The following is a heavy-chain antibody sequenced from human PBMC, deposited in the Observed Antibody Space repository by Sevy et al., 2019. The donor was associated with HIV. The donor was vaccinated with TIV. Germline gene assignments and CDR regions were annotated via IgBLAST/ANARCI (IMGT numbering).Heavy chain of an antibody. CDR3: AKDLSFGELRDAFDV. D-gene: IGHD3-10*01. CDR1: GFTFSSYA. Sequence: GGSLRLSCAASGFTFSSYAMSWVRQAPGKGLEWVSAIRGSGGSTYYADSVKGRFTISRDNSKNTLYLQMNSLRAEDTAVYYCAKDLSFGELRDAFDVWGQGTMVTVSS. V-gene: IGHV3-23*01. CDR2: IRGSGGST. J-gene: IGHJ3*01.